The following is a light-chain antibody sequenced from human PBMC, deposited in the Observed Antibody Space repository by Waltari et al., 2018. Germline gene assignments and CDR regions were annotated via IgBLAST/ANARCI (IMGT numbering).Light chain of an antibody. CDR3: QHIKNFPLS. Sequence: QLTQSPSLSASVGDRVTITCRASEDISAFLPWFQQKPGKAPELLIFAASNLQRGVPSRFSGSGSGTDFTLTISSLQPEDFATYYCQHIKNFPLSFGGGTKVEIK. V-gene: IGKV1-9*01. J-gene: IGKJ4*01. CDR1: EDISAF. CDR2: AAS.